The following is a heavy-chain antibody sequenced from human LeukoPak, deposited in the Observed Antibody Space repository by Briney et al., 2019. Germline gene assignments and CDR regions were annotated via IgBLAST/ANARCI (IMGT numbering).Heavy chain of an antibody. D-gene: IGHD1-26*01. CDR1: GGSISSSNW. CDR2: IYHSGST. J-gene: IGHJ4*02. CDR3: ARTRSGSYYDYFDY. V-gene: IGHV4-4*02. Sequence: PSETLSLTCAVSGGSISSSNWWSWVRQPPGKGLEWIGEIYHSGSTNYNPSLKSRVTISVDKSKNQFSLKLSSVTAADTAVYYCARTRSGSYYDYFDYWGQGTLVTVSS.